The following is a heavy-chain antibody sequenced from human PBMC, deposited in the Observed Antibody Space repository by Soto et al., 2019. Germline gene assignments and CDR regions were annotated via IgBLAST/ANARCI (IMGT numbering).Heavy chain of an antibody. CDR1: GGTFSSYA. CDR3: ASRYYYDSSGYFNYYGMDV. CDR2: TIPIFGTA. J-gene: IGHJ6*02. V-gene: IGHV1-69*01. D-gene: IGHD3-22*01. Sequence: QVQLVQSGAEVKKPGSSVKVSCKASGGTFSSYAISWVRQAPGQGLEWMGGTIPIFGTANYAQKFQGRVTITSDESTSTAYMELSSLRSEDTAVYYCASRYYYDSSGYFNYYGMDVWGQGTTVTVSS.